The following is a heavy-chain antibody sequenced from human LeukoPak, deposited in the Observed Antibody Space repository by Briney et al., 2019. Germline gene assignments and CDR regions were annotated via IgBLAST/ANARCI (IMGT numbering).Heavy chain of an antibody. CDR1: GFTVTSTY. D-gene: IGHD3-3*01. CDR3: ARDLLEWYFDY. CDR2: IYSGGTP. J-gene: IGHJ4*02. Sequence: GGSLRLSCAASGFTVTSTYMSWVRQAPGKGLEWVSVIYSGGTPYYADSVKGRFTISRDTYKNTVYLQMNSLRAEDTAVYYCARDLLEWYFDYWGQGTLVTVSS. V-gene: IGHV3-66*01.